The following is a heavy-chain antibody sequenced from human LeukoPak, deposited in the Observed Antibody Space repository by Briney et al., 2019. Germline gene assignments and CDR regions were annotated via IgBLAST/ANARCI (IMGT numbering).Heavy chain of an antibody. CDR3: ARDYYDSSGYQSRGGY. V-gene: IGHV3-21*01. CDR1: GFTFSSYS. J-gene: IGHJ4*02. D-gene: IGHD3-22*01. Sequence: GGSLRLSCAASGFTFSSYSMNWVRQAPGKGLEWVSSISSSSSSYIYYADSVKGRFTISRDNAKNSLYLQMNSLRAEDTAVYYCARDYYDSSGYQSRGGYWGQGTLVTVSS. CDR2: ISSSSSSYI.